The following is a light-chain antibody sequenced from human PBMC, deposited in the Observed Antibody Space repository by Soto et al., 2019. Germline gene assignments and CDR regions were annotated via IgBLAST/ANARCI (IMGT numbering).Light chain of an antibody. CDR2: EVT. Sequence: QSALTQPASVSGSPGQSITISCTGTTSDVGSYNLVSWYQQHSGKATKLMIYEVTKRPSGISNRFSGSKSGNTPSLTISGLQAEDEADYYCCSYAGSSTIIFGGGTQLTVL. CDR3: CSYAGSSTII. CDR1: TSDVGSYNL. V-gene: IGLV2-23*02. J-gene: IGLJ7*01.